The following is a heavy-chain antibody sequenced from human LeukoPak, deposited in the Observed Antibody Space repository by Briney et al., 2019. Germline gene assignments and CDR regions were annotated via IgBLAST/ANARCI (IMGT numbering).Heavy chain of an antibody. CDR3: ARGVDL. V-gene: IGHV4-34*01. J-gene: IGHJ2*01. Sequence: PSETLSLTCGVSSGSLSGYYWRWIRQPPGGGLEWLGGITHSGSANYNPSLKSRVTISGDTSKKQFSLNLTSVTAADTGIYYCARGVDLWGRGTPVTVSA. CDR2: ITHSGSA. CDR1: SGSLSGYY.